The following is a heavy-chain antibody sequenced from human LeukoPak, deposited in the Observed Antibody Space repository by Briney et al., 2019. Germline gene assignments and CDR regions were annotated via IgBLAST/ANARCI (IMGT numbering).Heavy chain of an antibody. D-gene: IGHD4-17*01. CDR3: ARRDYGDHSAFDI. Sequence: PGGSLRLSCAASGFTFSSYAMSWVRQAPGKGLEWVSAISGSGGSTYCADSVKGRFTISRDNSKNTLYLQMNSLRAEDTAVYYCARRDYGDHSAFDIWGQGTMVTVSS. J-gene: IGHJ3*02. V-gene: IGHV3-23*01. CDR1: GFTFSSYA. CDR2: ISGSGGST.